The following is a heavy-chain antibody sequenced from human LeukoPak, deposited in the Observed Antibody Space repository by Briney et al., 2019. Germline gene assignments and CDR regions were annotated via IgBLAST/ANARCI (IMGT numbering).Heavy chain of an antibody. D-gene: IGHD3-22*01. J-gene: IGHJ4*02. V-gene: IGHV4-4*07. CDR1: GGSISSYY. Sequence: PSETLSLTCTVSGGSISSYYWSWIRQPAGKGLEWIGRIYTSGSTNYNPSLKSRVTMSVDTSKNQFSLKLSSVTAADTAVYYCAREGYYYDSSGYGTLFDYWGQGTLVIVSS. CDR2: IYTSGST. CDR3: AREGYYYDSSGYGTLFDY.